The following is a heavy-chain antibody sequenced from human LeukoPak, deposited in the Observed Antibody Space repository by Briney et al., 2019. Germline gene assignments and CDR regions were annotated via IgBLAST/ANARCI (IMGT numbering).Heavy chain of an antibody. CDR2: IYGNDEK. Sequence: VSGPTLVKPTQTLTLTCTFSGFSLSSSGVGVAWNRQPPGKALEWLALIYGNDEKRYSPSLKSRLTITKDTSENRVVLTMTDMDPVDTATYYCVHDIPGREGFQHWGQGTLVTVSS. D-gene: IGHD2-2*01. J-gene: IGHJ1*01. CDR3: VHDIPGREGFQH. CDR1: GFSLSSSGVG. V-gene: IGHV2-5*01.